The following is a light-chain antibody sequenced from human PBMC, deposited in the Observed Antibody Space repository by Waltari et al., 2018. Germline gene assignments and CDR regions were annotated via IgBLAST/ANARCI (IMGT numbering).Light chain of an antibody. CDR1: QSVGKY. CDR3: QMYVNLPGT. Sequence: EIVLTQSPGTLPLSPGERATLSSGASQSVGKYLAWYQQKPGQAPRLLIYHTSTRATGIPDRFSGSGSGTDFSLTISRLEPEDFAVYHCQMYVNLPGTFGQGTKVEI. V-gene: IGKV3-20*01. J-gene: IGKJ1*01. CDR2: HTS.